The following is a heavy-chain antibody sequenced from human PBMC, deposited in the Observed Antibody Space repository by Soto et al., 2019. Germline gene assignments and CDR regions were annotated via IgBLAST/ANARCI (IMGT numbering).Heavy chain of an antibody. J-gene: IGHJ6*02. Sequence: ASVKVSCKASGYTFTSYGISWVRQAPGQGLEWMGWIIAYNGNTKYAQKLQGRVTMTTDTSTNTAYMELRSLRSEDTAVYYCAWCGEDRAYYYYCMDVWGQGTMVTVSS. CDR1: GYTFTSYG. V-gene: IGHV1-18*04. CDR2: IIAYNGNT. D-gene: IGHD4-17*01. CDR3: AWCGEDRAYYYYCMDV.